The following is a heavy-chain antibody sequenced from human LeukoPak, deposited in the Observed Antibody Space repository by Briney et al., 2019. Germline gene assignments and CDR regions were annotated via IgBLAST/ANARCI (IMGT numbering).Heavy chain of an antibody. V-gene: IGHV1-2*02. Sequence: ASVKVSCKASGYTFTGYYMHWVRQAPGQGLEWMGWINPNSGGTNYAQKFQGRVTMTRDTSISTAYMELSRLRSDDTAVYYCATTGIVGVHWGYFDYWGQGTLVTVSS. D-gene: IGHD1-26*01. J-gene: IGHJ4*02. CDR2: INPNSGGT. CDR1: GYTFTGYY. CDR3: ATTGIVGVHWGYFDY.